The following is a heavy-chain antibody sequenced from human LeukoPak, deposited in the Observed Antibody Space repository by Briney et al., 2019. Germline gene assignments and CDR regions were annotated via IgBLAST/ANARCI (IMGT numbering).Heavy chain of an antibody. D-gene: IGHD1-26*01. J-gene: IGHJ6*03. Sequence: GGSLRLSCAASGFTFSSYGMHWVRQAPGKGLEWVAVIWYDGSNKYYADSVKGRFTISRDDSKNTLYLQMNSLRAEDAAVYYCAKDPRGSYSRDYYYYMDVWGKGTTVTVSS. V-gene: IGHV3-33*06. CDR1: GFTFSSYG. CDR3: AKDPRGSYSRDYYYYMDV. CDR2: IWYDGSNK.